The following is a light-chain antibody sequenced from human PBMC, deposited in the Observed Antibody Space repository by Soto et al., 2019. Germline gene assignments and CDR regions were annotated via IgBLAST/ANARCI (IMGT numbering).Light chain of an antibody. Sequence: DIQMTQSPSTLSGSVGDRVTITCRASQPISSWLAWYQQVPGQAPYLLIYPASTLQSGVPSRFSGSGSGTDFTLTINSLQPEDVASNFSQQGYNCPRAFGQGTKVDIK. CDR1: QPISSW. CDR2: PAS. J-gene: IGKJ1*01. CDR3: QQGYNCPRA. V-gene: IGKV1-12*01.